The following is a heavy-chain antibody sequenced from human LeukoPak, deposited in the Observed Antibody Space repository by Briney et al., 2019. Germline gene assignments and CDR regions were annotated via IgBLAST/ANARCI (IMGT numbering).Heavy chain of an antibody. CDR3: ARRDSGYAPTALQE. J-gene: IGHJ1*01. CDR2: VDDTGST. V-gene: IGHV4-34*01. Sequence: PSETLSLTCAVYGGSPSGSSWSWIRQPPGKGLEWIGEVDDTGSTNYNPSLKSRATISADTPKRQFSLTLPSVTAADTAVYYCARRDSGYAPTALQEWGQGTLVTVSA. CDR1: GGSPSGSS. D-gene: IGHD5-12*01.